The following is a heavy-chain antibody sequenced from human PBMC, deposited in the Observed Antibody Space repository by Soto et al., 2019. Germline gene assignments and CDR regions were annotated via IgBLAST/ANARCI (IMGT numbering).Heavy chain of an antibody. CDR3: ARAWRRNCSGGSCGGYYYYYMDV. V-gene: IGHV3-21*01. D-gene: IGHD2-15*01. Sequence: PGGSLRLSCAASGFTFSSYSMNWVRQAPGKGLEWVSSISSSSSYIYYADSVKGRFTISRDNAKNSLYLQMNSLRAEDTAVYYCARAWRRNCSGGSCGGYYYYYMDVWGKGTTVTVSS. CDR1: GFTFSSYS. CDR2: ISSSSSYI. J-gene: IGHJ6*03.